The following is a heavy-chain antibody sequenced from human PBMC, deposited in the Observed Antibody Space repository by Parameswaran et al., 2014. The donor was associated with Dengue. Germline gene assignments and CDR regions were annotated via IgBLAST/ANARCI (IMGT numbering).Heavy chain of an antibody. CDR2: ISSSGSTI. J-gene: IGHJ4*02. Sequence: WIRQPPGKGLEWVSYISSSGSTIYYADSVKGRFTISRDNAKNSLYLQMNSLRAEDTAVYYCAELDRDGYPDYWGQGTLVTVSS. CDR3: AELDRDGYPDY. D-gene: IGHD5-24*01. V-gene: IGHV3-11*01.